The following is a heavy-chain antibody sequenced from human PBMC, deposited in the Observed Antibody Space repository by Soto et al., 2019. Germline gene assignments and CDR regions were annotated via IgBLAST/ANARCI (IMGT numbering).Heavy chain of an antibody. CDR2: ISWNSGNI. D-gene: IGHD4-17*01. V-gene: IGHV3-9*01. J-gene: IGHJ3*02. CDR1: GFTFGDYA. CDR3: AKDRGDYVIGGSDDAFDI. Sequence: GGSLRLSCAASGFTFGDYAMHWVRQAPGKGLEWVSGISWNSGNIDYADSVKGRFTISRDNAKNSLYLQMNSLRAEDTALYYCAKDRGDYVIGGSDDAFDIWGQGTMVTVSS.